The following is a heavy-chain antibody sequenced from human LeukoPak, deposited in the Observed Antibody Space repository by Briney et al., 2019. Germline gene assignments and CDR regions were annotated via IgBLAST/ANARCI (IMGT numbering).Heavy chain of an antibody. CDR3: ARGSSWVNWFDP. V-gene: IGHV4-30-2*01. D-gene: IGHD6-13*01. Sequence: PSQTLSLTCTVSGGSISSGGYYWSWIRQPPGKGLEWIGEINHSGSTNYNPSLKSRITISVDTSKNQFSLKLSSVTAADTAVYYCARGSSWVNWFDPWGQGTLVTVSS. CDR2: INHSGST. J-gene: IGHJ5*02. CDR1: GGSISSGGYY.